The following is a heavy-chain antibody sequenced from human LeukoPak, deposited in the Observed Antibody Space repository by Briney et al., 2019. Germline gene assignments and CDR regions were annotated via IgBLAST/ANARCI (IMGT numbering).Heavy chain of an antibody. CDR3: ATDLLWSGDY. CDR2: ISGSGGST. J-gene: IGHJ4*02. D-gene: IGHD3-16*01. V-gene: IGHV3-23*01. Sequence: GGSLRLSCAASGFTFSSYAMSWVRQAPGKGREWVSAISGSGGSTYYADSVKGRFTISRDNSKNTLYLQMNSLRAEDTVVYYCATDLLWSGDYWGQGTLVTVSS. CDR1: GFTFSSYA.